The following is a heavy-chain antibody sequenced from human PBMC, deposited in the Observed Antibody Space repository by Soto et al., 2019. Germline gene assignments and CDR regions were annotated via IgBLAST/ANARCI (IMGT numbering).Heavy chain of an antibody. CDR1: GLNFSNAW. Sequence: GGSLRLSCAASGLNFSNAWMNWVRQAPGKGLEWVGRIKSKTDGGTTNYAEPVKGRFTISRDDSKNTLYLQMDSLKTEDTALYYCTTHPKDIVVVPAAWGQGTLVTVSS. J-gene: IGHJ5*02. D-gene: IGHD2-2*01. V-gene: IGHV3-15*07. CDR2: IKSKTDGGTT. CDR3: TTHPKDIVVVPAA.